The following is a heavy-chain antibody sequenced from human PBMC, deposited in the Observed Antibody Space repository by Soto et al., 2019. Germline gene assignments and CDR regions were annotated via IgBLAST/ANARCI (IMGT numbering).Heavy chain of an antibody. CDR3: ARYNAASGTYYFDF. Sequence: QVELQESGPGLVKPSGTLSLTCAVSGASVSSTYWWSWVRQPPGKGPEWIGEINHRGSANYNPSLKSQVTISVDISKSQFSLRLTSVTAADTAVYYCARYNAASGTYYFDFWGQGALVTVSS. CDR1: GASVSSTYW. V-gene: IGHV4-4*02. D-gene: IGHD6-13*01. J-gene: IGHJ4*02. CDR2: INHRGSA.